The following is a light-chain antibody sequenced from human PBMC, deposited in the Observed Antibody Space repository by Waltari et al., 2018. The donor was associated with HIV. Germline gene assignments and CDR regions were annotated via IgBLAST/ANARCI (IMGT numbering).Light chain of an antibody. CDR3: QTWTTGIVL. J-gene: IGLJ2*01. V-gene: IGLV4-69*01. CDR2: LNSDGSY. Sequence: QLVLTQSPSASASLRASVKLTCTLSSGHSNSAIAWHKHQPEKGPRYLMRLNSDGSYLKGDGIPDRFSGSSSGAERYLIISSLQSEDEADYYCQTWTTGIVLFGGGTKLTVL. CDR1: SGHSNSA.